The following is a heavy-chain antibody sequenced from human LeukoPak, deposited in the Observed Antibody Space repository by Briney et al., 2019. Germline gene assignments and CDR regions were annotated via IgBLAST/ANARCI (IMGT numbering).Heavy chain of an antibody. CDR3: GRASMGGRDYHLDS. CDR2: IKQDGTDK. V-gene: IGHV3-7*01. D-gene: IGHD4/OR15-4a*01. CDR1: GFTFSSYW. Sequence: GGSLRLSCAASGFTFSSYWMTWVRQAPRKGLGWVANIKQDGTDKYYVDSVKGRFTISRDNAKNSLFLQLGSLRADDTAVYYCGRASMGGRDYHLDSWGQGTLVTVSS. J-gene: IGHJ4*02.